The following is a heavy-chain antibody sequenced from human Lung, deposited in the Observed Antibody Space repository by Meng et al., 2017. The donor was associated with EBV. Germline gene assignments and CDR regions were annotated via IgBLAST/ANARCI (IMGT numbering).Heavy chain of an antibody. CDR3: SRDLAGPFDD. Sequence: EVQLVESGGGLVQPGGSLRLSCAVSGFTFSRFWMHWVRQVPGKGLIWVARTNENGGITDYADSVRGRFTISRDNIRNTPYLQMNSLRDEDTAVYFCSRDLAGPFDDWGQGTLVTVSS. CDR2: TNENGGIT. J-gene: IGHJ4*02. CDR1: GFTFSRFW. V-gene: IGHV3-74*01.